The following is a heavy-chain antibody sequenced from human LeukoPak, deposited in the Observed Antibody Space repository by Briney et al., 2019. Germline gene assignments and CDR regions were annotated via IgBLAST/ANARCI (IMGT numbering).Heavy chain of an antibody. CDR3: AMVEVSSSCPID. Sequence: GGSLRLSCVASEFTFSNYWIHWVRQPPGKGLVWVSRIRYDGIVTNYADSVEGRFTISRDNAKNTVHLQMNSLRDDDTAVYYCAMVEVSSSCPIDWGQGTLVTVSS. D-gene: IGHD6-13*01. CDR1: EFTFSNYW. V-gene: IGHV3-74*01. J-gene: IGHJ4*02. CDR2: IRYDGIVT.